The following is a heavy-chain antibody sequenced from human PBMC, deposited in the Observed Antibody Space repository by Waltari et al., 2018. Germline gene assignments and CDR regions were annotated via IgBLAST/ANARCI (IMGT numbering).Heavy chain of an antibody. CDR2: SNPDGRAT. J-gene: IGHJ4*02. V-gene: IGHV3-74*01. CDR3: ARSMNYGPDY. Sequence: EGQLVESGGDLVQPGGSLRLSCAASALTFSTYWMHGVRQAPGKGLVWGSRSNPDGRATTYADSVRGRFSISRDNAKNTLYLQMNSLTVEDTAGYFCARSMNYGPDYWGRGTLVTVSS. D-gene: IGHD3-10*01. CDR1: ALTFSTYW.